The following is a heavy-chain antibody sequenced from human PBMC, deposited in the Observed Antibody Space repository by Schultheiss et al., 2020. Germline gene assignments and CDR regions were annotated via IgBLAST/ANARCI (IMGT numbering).Heavy chain of an antibody. D-gene: IGHD2-15*01. CDR1: GFTFISNT. CDR3: ASGHCSGGSCYLL. V-gene: IGHV3-11*06. J-gene: IGHJ4*02. Sequence: GESLKISCAASGFTFISNTMSWIRQAPGKGLEWVSYISSSSSYTNYADSVKGRFTISRDNSKNTLYLQMNSLRAEDTAVYYCASGHCSGGSCYLLWGQGTLVTVSS. CDR2: ISSSSSYT.